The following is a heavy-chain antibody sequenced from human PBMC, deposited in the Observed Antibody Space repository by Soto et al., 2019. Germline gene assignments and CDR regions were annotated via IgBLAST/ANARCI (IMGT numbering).Heavy chain of an antibody. CDR2: TYCRSRWYN. V-gene: IGHV6-1*01. J-gene: IGHJ4*02. CDR1: GDSVSSNSAA. Sequence: SQTLSLTCAISGDSVSSNSAAWNWIRQSPSRGLEWLGRTYCRSRWYNDYAVSVKSRITVNPDTSKNQFSLHLNSVTPEDTAVYYCARGLAGSYVDTAMVIDCAQGTLVTVSS. D-gene: IGHD5-18*01. CDR3: ARGLAGSYVDTAMVID.